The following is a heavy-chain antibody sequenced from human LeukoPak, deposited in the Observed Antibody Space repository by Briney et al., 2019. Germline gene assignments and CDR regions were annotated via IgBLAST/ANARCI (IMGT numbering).Heavy chain of an antibody. CDR1: GFTFSSYE. Sequence: TGGSLRLSCAASGFTFSSYEVNWVRQAPGKGLEWVSYISSSGNTKYYADSVKGRFTISRDNAKNSLYLQMNSLRAEDTAVYYCAGYDSSGYYYGYWGQGTLVTVSS. J-gene: IGHJ4*02. CDR2: ISSSGNTK. V-gene: IGHV3-48*03. CDR3: AGYDSSGYYYGY. D-gene: IGHD3-22*01.